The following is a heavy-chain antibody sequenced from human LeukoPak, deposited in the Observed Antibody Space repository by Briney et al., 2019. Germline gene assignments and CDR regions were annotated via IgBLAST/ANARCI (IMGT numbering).Heavy chain of an antibody. CDR2: IIPIFVTA. D-gene: IGHD3-16*01. J-gene: IGHJ4*02. Sequence: GASVKVSCKASGGTFSSYAISWVRQAPGQGLEWMGGIIPIFVTANYAQKFQGRVTITADESTSTAYMELSSLRSEDTAVYYCARENIRDLGVFDYWGQGTLVTVSS. CDR3: ARENIRDLGVFDY. V-gene: IGHV1-69*13. CDR1: GGTFSSYA.